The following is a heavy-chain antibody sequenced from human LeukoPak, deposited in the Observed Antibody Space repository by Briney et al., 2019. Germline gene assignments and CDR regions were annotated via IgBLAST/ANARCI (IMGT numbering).Heavy chain of an antibody. CDR1: GFTFTSSA. D-gene: IGHD4-17*01. CDR3: ARDRPYGDYTNWFDP. V-gene: IGHV1-58*02. CDR2: IVVGSGNT. J-gene: IGHJ5*02. Sequence: GASVKVSCKASGFTFTSSAMQWVRQARGQRLEWIGWIVVGSGNTNYAQKFQERVTITRDMSTSTAYMELSSLRSEDTAVYYCARDRPYGDYTNWFDPWGQGTLVTVSS.